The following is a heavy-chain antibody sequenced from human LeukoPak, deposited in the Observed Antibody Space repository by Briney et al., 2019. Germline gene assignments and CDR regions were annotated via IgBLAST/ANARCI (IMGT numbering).Heavy chain of an antibody. CDR2: IIPILGIA. J-gene: IGHJ4*02. V-gene: IGHV1-69*04. CDR1: GGTFTSYA. CDR3: ARASGSGSYYD. D-gene: IGHD1-26*01. Sequence: ASVKVSCTASGGTFTSYAISWVRQAPGQGLEWMGRIIPILGIANYAQKFQGRVTITADKSTSTAYMELSSLRSEDTAVYYCARASGSGSYYDWGQGTLVTVSS.